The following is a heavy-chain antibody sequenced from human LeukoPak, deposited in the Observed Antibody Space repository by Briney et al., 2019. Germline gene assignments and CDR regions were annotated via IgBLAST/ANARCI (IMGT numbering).Heavy chain of an antibody. CDR1: GDSVSSNSAA. J-gene: IGHJ6*02. CDR2: TYYRSKWYN. Sequence: SQTLSLTCAISGDSVSSNSAAWNWIRQSPSRGLEWLGRTYYRSKWYNDYAVSVKSRITINPDTSKNQFSLQLNSVTPEDTAVYYCAGEGVSPRGNYYYGMDVWGQGTTVTVSS. V-gene: IGHV6-1*01. D-gene: IGHD3-10*01. CDR3: AGEGVSPRGNYYYGMDV.